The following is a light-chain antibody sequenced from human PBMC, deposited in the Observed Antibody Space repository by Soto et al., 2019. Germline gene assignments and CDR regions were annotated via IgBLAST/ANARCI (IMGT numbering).Light chain of an antibody. CDR3: CSYGGYYNYV. V-gene: IGLV2-11*01. Sequence: QSALTQPRSVSGSPGQSVTISCTGTSTDVGGYNYVSWYQQHPGKAPKVMIYDVSKRPSGFPDRFSGSKSGNTASLTISGLQAEDEADYYCCSYGGYYNYVFGTGTKLTVL. J-gene: IGLJ1*01. CDR1: STDVGGYNY. CDR2: DVS.